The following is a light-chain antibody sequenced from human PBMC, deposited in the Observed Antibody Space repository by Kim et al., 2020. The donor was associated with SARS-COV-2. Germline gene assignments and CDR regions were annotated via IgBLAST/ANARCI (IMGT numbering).Light chain of an antibody. V-gene: IGKV1-17*01. CDR3: LQYNSHPHT. CDR1: QGIGDD. J-gene: IGKJ4*01. CDR2: EES. Sequence: DIQMTQSPSSLSASVGDRVTITCRASQGIGDDVGWYQQKPGKAPKRLIYEESSLESGVPSRFSGSGSGTEFTLTIASLHPEDFATYYYLQYNSHPHTFGEGTKVDIK.